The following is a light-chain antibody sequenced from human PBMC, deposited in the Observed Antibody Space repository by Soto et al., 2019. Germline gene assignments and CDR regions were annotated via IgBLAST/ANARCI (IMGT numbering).Light chain of an antibody. J-gene: IGKJ1*01. CDR2: AAS. V-gene: IGKV3-20*01. CDR3: QHYQYFRFSSTWT. CDR1: QSVTRDY. Sequence: EIVLTQSPGTLSLSPGERATLSCRASQSVTRDYLAWYQQKPGQAPRLLIYAASSSATGIPDRFSGSGSGTDFTLTITRLEPEDFAVYYCQHYQYFRFSSTWTFGQGTKVDSK.